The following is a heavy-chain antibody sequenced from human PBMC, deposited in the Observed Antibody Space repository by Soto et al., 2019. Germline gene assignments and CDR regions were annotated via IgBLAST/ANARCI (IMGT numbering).Heavy chain of an antibody. CDR1: GYTFTSYG. Sequence: QVQLVQSGAEVKKPGASVKVSCKASGYTFTSYGISWVRQAPGQGLEWMGWISAYNGNTNYAQKLQGRVTMTTDTSTSTAYMELRSLGSDDTAVYYCASAYLGYYDSSGYTPPDYWGQGTLVTVSS. D-gene: IGHD3-22*01. CDR3: ASAYLGYYDSSGYTPPDY. CDR2: ISAYNGNT. V-gene: IGHV1-18*04. J-gene: IGHJ4*02.